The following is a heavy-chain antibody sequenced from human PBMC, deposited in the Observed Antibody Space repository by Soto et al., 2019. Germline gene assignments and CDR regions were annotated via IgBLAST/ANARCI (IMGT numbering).Heavy chain of an antibody. V-gene: IGHV1-46*02. J-gene: IGHJ5*02. CDR2: ITPSSGST. D-gene: IGHD1-7*01. Sequence: QVQLVQSGAEGRKPGASVKVSCKASGYTFNNYVMHWVRQAPAQGLEWMGVITPSSGSTTYAQRVQGRLTMTRDTSTSTVYMELRSLRSEDTAVYFCARDLVPIWNYVGLAPGAQHWFDPWGQGTLVTVSS. CDR3: ARDLVPIWNYVGLAPGAQHWFDP. CDR1: GYTFNNYV.